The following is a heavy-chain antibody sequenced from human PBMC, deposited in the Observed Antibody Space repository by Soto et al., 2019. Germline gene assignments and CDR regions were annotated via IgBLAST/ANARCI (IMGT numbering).Heavy chain of an antibody. CDR3: AKKEGTAPGINY. J-gene: IGHJ4*02. V-gene: IGHV3-23*01. D-gene: IGHD6-13*01. CDR1: GFTFSSYA. Sequence: PGGSLRLSCAASGFTFSSYAMSWVRQAPGKGLEWVSVISNSGSATDYADSVKGRFTISRDNSKNTLLLQMDSLRAEDTAVYYCAKKEGTAPGINYWGQGTLVTVSS. CDR2: ISNSGSAT.